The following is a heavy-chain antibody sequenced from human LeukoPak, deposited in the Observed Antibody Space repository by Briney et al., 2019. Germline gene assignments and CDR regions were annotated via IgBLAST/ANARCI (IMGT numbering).Heavy chain of an antibody. CDR1: GFTFSNAW. V-gene: IGHV3-15*01. J-gene: IGHJ4*02. CDR2: TQSKTAGGIT. D-gene: IGHD3-16*01. Sequence: GGSLRPSCAASGFTFSNAWMSWVRQAPGRGLEWVGCTQSKTAGGITDYAAPVKGKFNISRDDSKNTLYLQMNSLKTEDTAVYYCTPLWGSHCCDWGQGTLVTVSS. CDR3: TPLWGSHCCD.